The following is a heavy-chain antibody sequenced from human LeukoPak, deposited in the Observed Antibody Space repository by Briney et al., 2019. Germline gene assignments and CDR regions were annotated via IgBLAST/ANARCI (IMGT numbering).Heavy chain of an antibody. CDR3: ATGAYYDFWSGYSYYYYGMDV. V-gene: IGHV1-18*01. Sequence: ASVKVSCKASGYTFTSYGISRVRQAPGQGLEWMGWISAYNGNTNYAQKLQGRVTMTTDTSTSTAYMELRSLRSDDTAVYYCATGAYYDFWSGYSYYYYGMDVWGQGTTVTVSS. CDR1: GYTFTSYG. D-gene: IGHD3-3*01. CDR2: ISAYNGNT. J-gene: IGHJ6*02.